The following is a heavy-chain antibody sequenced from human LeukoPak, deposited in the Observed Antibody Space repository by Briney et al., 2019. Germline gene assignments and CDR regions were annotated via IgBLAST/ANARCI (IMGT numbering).Heavy chain of an antibody. J-gene: IGHJ4*02. V-gene: IGHV1-46*01. CDR2: INPSGSST. D-gene: IGHD3-10*01. Sequence: AAVKVSCKASGYTFTSYYMHWVRQAPGQGLEWMGLINPSGSSTDYAQKFQGRVTMTRDTSTSTVYMELSSLRSEDTAVYYCARGRGRFYGSGSLVGEYYFDYWGQGTLVTVSS. CDR3: ARGRGRFYGSGSLVGEYYFDY. CDR1: GYTFTSYY.